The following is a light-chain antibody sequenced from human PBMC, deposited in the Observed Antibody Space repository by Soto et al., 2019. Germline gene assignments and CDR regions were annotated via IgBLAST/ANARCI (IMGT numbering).Light chain of an antibody. J-gene: IGKJ5*01. V-gene: IGKV1-12*01. CDR1: QNIISW. CDR2: AAS. CDR3: QQAYGFPVT. Sequence: DIQMTQSPSTVSASVGDRVTITCRASQNIISWLAWYQQQPGRAPKLLIYAASILQSGVPSRFSGSGSGRDFTLTINSLQPEEFTTYYCQQAYGFPVTSGQGTRLEIK.